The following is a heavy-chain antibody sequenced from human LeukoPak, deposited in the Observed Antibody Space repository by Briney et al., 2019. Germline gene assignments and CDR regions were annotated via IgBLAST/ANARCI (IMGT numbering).Heavy chain of an antibody. D-gene: IGHD3-16*02. Sequence: SETLSLTCTVSGDSISSHYWSWIRQPPGKGLEWIGYVYYSGSTNYNPSLKSRVTISVDTSKNQFSLKLSSVTAADTAVYYCARVYLARIDYWGQGILVTVSS. CDR1: GDSISSHY. J-gene: IGHJ4*02. CDR2: VYYSGST. CDR3: ARVYLARIDY. V-gene: IGHV4-59*11.